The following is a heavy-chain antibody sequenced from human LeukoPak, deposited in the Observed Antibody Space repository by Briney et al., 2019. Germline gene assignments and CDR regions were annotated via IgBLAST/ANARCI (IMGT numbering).Heavy chain of an antibody. CDR3: ARVLYGSGSYYRASYYCYYMDV. V-gene: IGHV1-69*13. CDR2: IIPIFGTA. Sequence: GASVKVSCKASGGTFSSYAISWVRQAPGQGLEWMGGIIPIFGTANYAQKFQGRVTITADESTSTAYMELSSLRSEDTAVYYCARVLYGSGSYYRASYYCYYMDVWGKGTTVTISS. CDR1: GGTFSSYA. J-gene: IGHJ6*03. D-gene: IGHD3-10*01.